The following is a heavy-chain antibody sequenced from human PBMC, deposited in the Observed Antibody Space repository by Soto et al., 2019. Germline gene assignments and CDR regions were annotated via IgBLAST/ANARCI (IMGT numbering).Heavy chain of an antibody. D-gene: IGHD1-26*01. Sequence: SVKVSCKASGYTFTGYYMHWVRQAPGQGLEWMGWINPNSGGTNYAQKFQGRVTMTRDTSISTAYMELSRLRSDDTAVYYCARRDSGSYYPFDYWGQGSLVTVSS. J-gene: IGHJ4*02. CDR1: GYTFTGYY. V-gene: IGHV1-2*02. CDR2: INPNSGGT. CDR3: ARRDSGSYYPFDY.